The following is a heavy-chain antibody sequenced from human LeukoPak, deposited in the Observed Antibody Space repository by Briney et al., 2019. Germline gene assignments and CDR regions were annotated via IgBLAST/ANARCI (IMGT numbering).Heavy chain of an antibody. CDR2: INHSGST. J-gene: IGHJ4*02. CDR1: GASFSGYY. V-gene: IGHV4-34*01. Sequence: SETLSLTCAVYGASFSGYYWSWIRQPPGKGLEWIGEINHSGSTNYNPSPKSRVPISVDTSKNQFSLKLSSVTAADTAVYYCARVIVGATISPFDYWGQGTLVTVSS. D-gene: IGHD1-26*01. CDR3: ARVIVGATISPFDY.